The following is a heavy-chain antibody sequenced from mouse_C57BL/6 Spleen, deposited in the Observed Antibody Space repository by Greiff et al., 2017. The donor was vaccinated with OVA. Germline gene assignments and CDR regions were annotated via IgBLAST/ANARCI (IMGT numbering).Heavy chain of an antibody. CDR1: GFNIKNTY. Sequence: VHVKQSVAELVRPGASVKLSCTASGFNIKNTYMHWVKQRPEQGLEWIGRIDPANGNTKYAPQFQGKATITADTSSNTAYLQLSSLTSEDTAIYYCARAGGYDYDAAYWGQGTLVTVSA. CDR3: ARAGGYDYDAAY. J-gene: IGHJ3*01. CDR2: IDPANGNT. V-gene: IGHV14-3*01. D-gene: IGHD2-4*01.